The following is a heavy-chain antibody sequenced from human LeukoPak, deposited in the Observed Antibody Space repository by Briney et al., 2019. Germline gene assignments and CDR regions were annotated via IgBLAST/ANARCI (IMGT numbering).Heavy chain of an antibody. CDR2: INHSGST. D-gene: IGHD1-7*01. V-gene: IGHV4-34*01. J-gene: IGHJ6*02. CDR1: GFTFTNYA. Sequence: GSVRLSCAASGFTFTNYAMSWVRQPPGKGLEWIGEINHSGSTNYNPSLKSRVTISVDTSKNQFSLKLSSVTAADTAVYYCARGRKLELRQLSRYYYYGMDVWGQGTTATVSS. CDR3: ARGRKLELRQLSRYYYYGMDV.